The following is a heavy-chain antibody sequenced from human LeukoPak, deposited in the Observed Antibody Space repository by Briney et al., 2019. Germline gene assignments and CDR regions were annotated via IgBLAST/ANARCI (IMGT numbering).Heavy chain of an antibody. CDR3: ASYVPRSKITMIVARAFDI. J-gene: IGHJ3*02. CDR2: IYHSGST. D-gene: IGHD3-22*01. CDR1: GYSISSGYY. Sequence: NPSETLSLTCAVSGYSISSGYYWGWIRQPPGKGLEWIGSIYHSGSTYYNPSLKSRVTISVDTSKNQFSLKLSSVTAADTAVYYCASYVPRSKITMIVARAFDIWGQGTMVTVSS. V-gene: IGHV4-38-2*01.